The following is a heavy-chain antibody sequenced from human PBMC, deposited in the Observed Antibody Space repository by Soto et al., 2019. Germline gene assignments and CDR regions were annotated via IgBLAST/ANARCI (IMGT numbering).Heavy chain of an antibody. D-gene: IGHD3-22*01. Sequence: PSETLSLTCTVSGGSINSGDYYWSWIRQPPGKGLEWIGYIYYSGNTYHNPSLKSRINISLDTSKNQFSLRLSSVTAADTAVYYCATVPTYYYDRSGYANAFDMWGQGTMVTV. V-gene: IGHV4-30-4*01. CDR2: IYYSGNT. CDR1: GGSINSGDYY. J-gene: IGHJ3*02. CDR3: ATVPTYYYDRSGYANAFDM.